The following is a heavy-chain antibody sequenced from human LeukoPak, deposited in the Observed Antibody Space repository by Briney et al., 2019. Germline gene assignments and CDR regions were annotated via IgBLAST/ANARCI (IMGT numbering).Heavy chain of an antibody. J-gene: IGHJ3*02. Sequence: SETLSLTCAVYGGSFSGYYWSWIRQPPGKGLGWIGEINHSGSTNYNPSLKSRVTISVDTSKNQFSLKLSSVTAADTAVYYCARPDSSTSPAAFDIWGQGTMVTVSS. CDR1: GGSFSGYY. CDR3: ARPDSSTSPAAFDI. D-gene: IGHD2-2*01. CDR2: INHSGST. V-gene: IGHV4-34*01.